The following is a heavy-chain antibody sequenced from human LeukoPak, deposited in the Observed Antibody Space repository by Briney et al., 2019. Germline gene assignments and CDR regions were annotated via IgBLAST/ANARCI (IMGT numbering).Heavy chain of an antibody. J-gene: IGHJ4*02. CDR3: AGNVVVAAFQDNYFDY. CDR2: IYYSGST. D-gene: IGHD2-15*01. CDR1: AGSIGSYY. V-gene: IGHV4-59*01. Sequence: PSETLSLTCTVSAGSIGSYYWSWIRQPPGKGLEWIGYIYYSGSTNYNPSLKSRVTISVDTSKNQSSLKLSSVTAADTAVYYCAGNVVVAAFQDNYFDYWGQGTLVTVSS.